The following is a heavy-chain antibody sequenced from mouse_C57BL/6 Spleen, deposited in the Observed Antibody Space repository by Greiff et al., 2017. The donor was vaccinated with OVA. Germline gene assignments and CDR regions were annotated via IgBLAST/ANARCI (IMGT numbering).Heavy chain of an antibody. V-gene: IGHV1-52*01. D-gene: IGHD2-12*01. CDR3: ARKMGVYDEGYYAMDY. J-gene: IGHJ4*01. CDR2: IDPSDSET. CDR1: GYTFTSYW. Sequence: VQLQQPGAELVRPGSSVKLSCKASGYTFTSYWMHWVKQRPIQGLEWIGNIDPSDSETHYNQKFKDKATLTVDKSSSTAYMQLSSLTSEDSAVYYCARKMGVYDEGYYAMDYWGQGTSVTVSS.